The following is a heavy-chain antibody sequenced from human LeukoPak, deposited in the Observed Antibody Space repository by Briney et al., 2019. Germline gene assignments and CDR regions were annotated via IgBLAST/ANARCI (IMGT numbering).Heavy chain of an antibody. CDR3: ARDHGDYRFDP. J-gene: IGHJ5*02. CDR2: IWSDGSNK. D-gene: IGHD4-17*01. CDR1: GFTFSSYG. Sequence: PGGSLRLSCAASGFTFSSYGMHWVRQAPGKGLEWVAVIWSDGSNKYYADSVKGRFTISRDNSKNTLYLQMNSLRAEDTAVYYCARDHGDYRFDPWGQGTLVTVSS. V-gene: IGHV3-33*08.